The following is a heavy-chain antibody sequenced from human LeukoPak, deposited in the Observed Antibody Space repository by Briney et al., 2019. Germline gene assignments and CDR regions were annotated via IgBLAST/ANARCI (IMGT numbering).Heavy chain of an antibody. D-gene: IGHD3-10*01. CDR3: ASRSAGYYGSGSYYNSFDYGMDV. V-gene: IGHV1-8*01. CDR2: MNPNSGNT. Sequence: ASVKVSCKASGYTFTSYDINWVRQATGQGLEWMGWMNPNSGNTGYAQKFQGRVTMTRNTSISTAYVELSSLRSEDTAVYYCASRSAGYYGSGSYYNSFDYGMDVWGQGTTVTVSS. J-gene: IGHJ6*02. CDR1: GYTFTSYD.